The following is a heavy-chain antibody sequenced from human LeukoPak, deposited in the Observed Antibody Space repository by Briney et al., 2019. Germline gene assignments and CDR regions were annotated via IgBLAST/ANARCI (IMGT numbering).Heavy chain of an antibody. D-gene: IGHD1-26*01. CDR2: ISDSGSKT. V-gene: IGHV3-23*01. Sequence: GGSLRLSCAASGFTFSTYAMTWVRQAPGKGLEWVSAISDSGSKTHYADSVKGRFTISRDNSKNTVYLQMNSLRAEDTALYHCAKDWSCDYWGQGTLVTVSS. CDR3: AKDWSCDY. CDR1: GFTFSTYA. J-gene: IGHJ4*02.